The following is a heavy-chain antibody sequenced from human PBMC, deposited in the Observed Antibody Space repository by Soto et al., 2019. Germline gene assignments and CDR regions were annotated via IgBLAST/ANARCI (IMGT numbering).Heavy chain of an antibody. CDR2: IYYTGLS. Sequence: QVQLQESGPGLVKPSETLSLTCTVSGGSISSYYWSWIRQPPGKGLEWIGYIYYTGLSNSNPSLNSRVTMSVDTSKNQFSLKLRSVTAADTAVYYCASHSSHWPFFDFWGQGTLVTVSS. CDR3: ASHSSHWPFFDF. D-gene: IGHD6-13*01. V-gene: IGHV4-59*01. CDR1: GGSISSYY. J-gene: IGHJ4*02.